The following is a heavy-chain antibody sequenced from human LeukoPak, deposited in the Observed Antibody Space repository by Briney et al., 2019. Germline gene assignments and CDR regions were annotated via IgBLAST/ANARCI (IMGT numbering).Heavy chain of an antibody. CDR3: ARDPPAGITMVRGVITYFQPYYFDY. CDR1: GFTFSSYG. J-gene: IGHJ4*02. Sequence: GGSLRLSCAASGFTFSSYGMHWVRQAPGKGLEWVAFIRYDGSNKYYADSVKGRFTISRDNSKNTLYLQMNSLRAEDTAVYYCARDPPAGITMVRGVITYFQPYYFDYWGQGTLVTVSS. CDR2: IRYDGSNK. D-gene: IGHD3-10*01. V-gene: IGHV3-30*02.